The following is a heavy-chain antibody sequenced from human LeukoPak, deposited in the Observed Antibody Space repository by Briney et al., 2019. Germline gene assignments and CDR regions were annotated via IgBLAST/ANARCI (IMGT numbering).Heavy chain of an antibody. Sequence: SETLSLTCAVSGGSISSYYWSWIRQPPGKGLEWIGYIYYSGSTSYNPSLKSRVTISVDTSKNQFSLKLSSVTAADTAVYYCARHLYVSYYYYYGMDVWGQGTTVTVSS. CDR1: GGSISSYY. CDR3: ARHLYVSYYYYYGMDV. V-gene: IGHV4-59*08. CDR2: IYYSGST. D-gene: IGHD2-8*01. J-gene: IGHJ6*02.